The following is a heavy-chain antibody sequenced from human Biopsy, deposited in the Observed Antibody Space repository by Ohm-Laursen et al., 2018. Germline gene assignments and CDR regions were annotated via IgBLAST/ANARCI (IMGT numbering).Heavy chain of an antibody. Sequence: TLSLTCPVSGDSISSYYWSWIRQPPGKGLQWIGYVYYTGSTDYNPSLQSRVTISADTSKNHFSLRLRSVTPADTAIYYCARDRGYYSDRTVPGYFDLWGRGTLVTVSS. CDR3: ARDRGYYSDRTVPGYFDL. V-gene: IGHV4-59*01. J-gene: IGHJ2*01. D-gene: IGHD3-22*01. CDR2: VYYTGST. CDR1: GDSISSYY.